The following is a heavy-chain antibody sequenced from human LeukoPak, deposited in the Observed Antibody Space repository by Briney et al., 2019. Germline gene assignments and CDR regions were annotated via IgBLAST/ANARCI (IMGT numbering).Heavy chain of an antibody. CDR3: ARHISGATKELSAFDI. V-gene: IGHV4-61*01. Sequence: KPSETLPLTCTVSGGSVSSGNYYWSWIRQSPGKGLEWIGYNYYSESTKYNPSLKSRLTISVDTSKNQFSLRLTSVTAADTAVYYCARHISGATKELSAFDIWGQGTMVNVSS. D-gene: IGHD1-20*01. CDR1: GGSVSSGNYY. J-gene: IGHJ3*02. CDR2: NYYSEST.